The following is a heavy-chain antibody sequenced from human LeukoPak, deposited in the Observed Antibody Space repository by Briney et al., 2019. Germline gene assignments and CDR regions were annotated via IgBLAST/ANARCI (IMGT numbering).Heavy chain of an antibody. V-gene: IGHV3-21*01. D-gene: IGHD5-18*01. J-gene: IGHJ4*02. CDR2: ISSGSTYI. CDR1: GFTFSVYS. Sequence: GGSLRLSCAASGFTFSVYSMDWVRQAPGKGLEWVSSISSGSTYIYYADSVKGRFTISRDDARGSLFLQMNSLRAEDTAVYYCARANTNGYTYGNFDYWGQGARVTVSS. CDR3: ARANTNGYTYGNFDY.